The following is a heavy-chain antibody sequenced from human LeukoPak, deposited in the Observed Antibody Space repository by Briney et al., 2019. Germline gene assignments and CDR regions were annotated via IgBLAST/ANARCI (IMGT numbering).Heavy chain of an antibody. CDR1: GGSISRSSYY. D-gene: IGHD6-13*01. Sequence: SETLSLTCTVSGGSISRSSYYWGWIRQPPGKGLEWIGSIYYSGSTYYNPSLKSRVTISVDTSKNQFSLKLRSVTAADTAVYYCARMAQQLVLSWFDPWGQGTLVTVSS. CDR3: ARMAQQLVLSWFDP. CDR2: IYYSGST. J-gene: IGHJ5*02. V-gene: IGHV4-39*07.